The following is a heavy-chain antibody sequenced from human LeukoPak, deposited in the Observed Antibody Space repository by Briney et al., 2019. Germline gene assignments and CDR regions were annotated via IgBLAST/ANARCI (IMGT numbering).Heavy chain of an antibody. V-gene: IGHV3-23*01. J-gene: IGHJ4*02. D-gene: IGHD3-16*01. CDR2: ISGIGGRT. CDR3: AKDLGYDYVRGEVNFYDY. CDR1: GFTFSSYG. Sequence: GGTLRLSCAASGFTFSSYGMSWVRQAPGKGLEWVSAISGIGGRTQYADSVKGRFTISRDNSRNTLHLQMNSLRAEDTAAYYCAKDLGYDYVRGEVNFYDYWGQGTLVTVSS.